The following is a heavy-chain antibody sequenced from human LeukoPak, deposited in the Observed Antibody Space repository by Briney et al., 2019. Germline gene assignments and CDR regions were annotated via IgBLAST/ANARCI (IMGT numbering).Heavy chain of an antibody. J-gene: IGHJ6*02. CDR3: ARSPAATDYYYYGMDV. CDR2: IYYSGST. CDR1: GGSISSYY. V-gene: IGHV4-59*01. Sequence: SETLSLTCTVSGGSISSYYWSWIRQPPGKGLEWIGYIYYSGSTNYNPSLKSRVTISVDTSKNQFSLKLSSVTAADTAVYYCARSPAATDYYYYGMDVWGQGTTVTVSS. D-gene: IGHD2-2*01.